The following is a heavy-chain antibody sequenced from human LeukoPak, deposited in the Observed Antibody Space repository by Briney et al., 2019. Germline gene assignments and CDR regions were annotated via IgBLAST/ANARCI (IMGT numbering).Heavy chain of an antibody. CDR1: GYTFTTSY. Sequence: GASVKVSCKASGYTFTTSYLHWVRQAPGQGLEWMGIINPSSGSATYAQKFEGRVTMTRDTSTSTAYMELGSLRSDDTAVYYCAREGTTAGTYGMDVWGQGTTVTVSS. CDR2: INPSSGSA. D-gene: IGHD4-17*01. CDR3: AREGTTAGTYGMDV. V-gene: IGHV1-46*01. J-gene: IGHJ6*02.